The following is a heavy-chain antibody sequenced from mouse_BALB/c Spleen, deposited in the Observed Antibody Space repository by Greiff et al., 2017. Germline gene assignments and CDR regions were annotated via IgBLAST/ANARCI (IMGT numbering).Heavy chain of an antibody. Sequence: QVQLKESGAELARPGASVKMSCTASGYTFTSYTMHWVKQRPGQGLEWIGYINPSSGYTNYNQKFKDKATLTADKSSSTAYMQLSSLTSEDSAVYYCAFPLYYGSTWFAYWGQGTLVTVSA. CDR1: GYTFTSYT. J-gene: IGHJ3*01. CDR2: INPSSGYT. V-gene: IGHV1-4*01. CDR3: AFPLYYGSTWFAY. D-gene: IGHD1-1*01.